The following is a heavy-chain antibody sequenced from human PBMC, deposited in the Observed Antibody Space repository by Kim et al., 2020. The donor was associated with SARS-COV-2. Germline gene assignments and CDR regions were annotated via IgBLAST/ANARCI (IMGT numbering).Heavy chain of an antibody. J-gene: IGHJ6*02. CDR3: ARGSNSSFYYYYGMDV. D-gene: IGHD6-6*01. V-gene: IGHV3-74*01. Sequence: SVKGRFTTSSDTAKNTLYLQMNSLRAEDTAVYYCARGSNSSFYYYYGMDVWGQGTTVTVSS.